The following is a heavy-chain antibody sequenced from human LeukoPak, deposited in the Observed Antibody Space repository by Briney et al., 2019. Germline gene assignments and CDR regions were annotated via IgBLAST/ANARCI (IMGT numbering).Heavy chain of an antibody. CDR1: GFTFSSYG. CDR2: LSGSGGTT. CDR3: AKDLPYYFDY. Sequence: GGSLRLSCSASGFTFSSYGMSWVRQAPGKGLEWVSGLSGSGGTTYYVDSVKGRFTISRDNSKNTLYLQMNSLRAEDTAVYYCAKDLPYYFDYWGQGTLVTVSS. V-gene: IGHV3-23*01. J-gene: IGHJ4*02.